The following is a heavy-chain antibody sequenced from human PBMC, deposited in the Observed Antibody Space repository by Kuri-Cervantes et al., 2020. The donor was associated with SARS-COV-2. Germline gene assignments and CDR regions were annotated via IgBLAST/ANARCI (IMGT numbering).Heavy chain of an antibody. Sequence: GWSLRLSCAASGFTFSSYAMHWVRQAPGKGLEWVAVISYDGSNKYYADSVKGRFTISRENSKNTLYLQMNSLRAEDTAVYYCAREGDLTGRFAYWGQGTLVTVSS. D-gene: IGHD3-16*01. CDR1: GFTFSSYA. CDR2: ISYDGSNK. V-gene: IGHV3-30-3*01. CDR3: AREGDLTGRFAY. J-gene: IGHJ4*02.